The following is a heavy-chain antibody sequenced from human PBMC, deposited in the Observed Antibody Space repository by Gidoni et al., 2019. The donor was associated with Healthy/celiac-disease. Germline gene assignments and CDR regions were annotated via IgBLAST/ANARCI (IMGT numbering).Heavy chain of an antibody. CDR2: IYPGDPDT. V-gene: IGHV5-51*01. D-gene: IGHD6-6*01. J-gene: IGHJ5*02. CDR1: GYSFTSYW. Sequence: ELQLAQSVAEVKTLGESLKIPCKGSGYSFTSYWIGWVRQMPGKGLEWMGIIYPGDPDTRYSPSFQGQVTISADKSISTAYLQWSSLKASDTAMYYCARTYSSSDNWFDPWGQGTLVTVSS. CDR3: ARTYSSSDNWFDP.